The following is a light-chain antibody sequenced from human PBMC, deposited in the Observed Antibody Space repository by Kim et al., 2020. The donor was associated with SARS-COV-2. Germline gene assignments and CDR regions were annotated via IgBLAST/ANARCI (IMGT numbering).Light chain of an antibody. CDR1: QSLVHRDGNTY. CDR3: MQGTHWPPIT. J-gene: IGKJ5*01. CDR2: QVS. Sequence: ASISCKCSQSLVHRDGNTYLNWFHQRPGQSPRRLIYQVSKRDSGVPDRFSGSGSGSDFTLKISRVEAEDVGLYYCMQGTHWPPITFGQGTRLEIK. V-gene: IGKV2-30*02.